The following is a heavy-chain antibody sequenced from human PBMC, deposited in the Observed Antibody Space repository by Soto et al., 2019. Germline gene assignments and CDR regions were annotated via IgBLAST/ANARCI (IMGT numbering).Heavy chain of an antibody. CDR2: IIPILGIA. V-gene: IGHV1-69*02. D-gene: IGHD2-15*01. CDR3: ASSPGVVVVAAPYYYYYMDV. J-gene: IGHJ6*03. CDR1: GGTFSSYT. Sequence: ASVKVSCKASGGTFSSYTISWVRQAPGQGLEWMGRIIPILGIANYAQKFQGRVTITADKSTSTAYMELSSLRSEDTAVYYCASSPGVVVVAAPYYYYYMDVWGKGTTVTVSS.